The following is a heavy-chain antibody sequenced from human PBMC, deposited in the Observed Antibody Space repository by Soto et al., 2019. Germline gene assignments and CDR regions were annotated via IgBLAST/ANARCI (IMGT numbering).Heavy chain of an antibody. CDR2: ISAYNGNT. CDR1: GYTFTSYG. Sequence: ASVKVSCKASGYTFTSYGISWVRQAPGQGLEWMGWISAYNGNTNYAQKHQGRVTMTTDTSTSTAYMEMRSLRSDDTAVYYFARDSKYYDILTGYYQFDYWGQGTLVTVSS. V-gene: IGHV1-18*01. J-gene: IGHJ4*02. CDR3: ARDSKYYDILTGYYQFDY. D-gene: IGHD3-9*01.